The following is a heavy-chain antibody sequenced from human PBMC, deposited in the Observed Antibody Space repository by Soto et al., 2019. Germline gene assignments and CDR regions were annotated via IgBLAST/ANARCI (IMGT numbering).Heavy chain of an antibody. CDR3: ASRGSTVVTYYYYYGMDV. J-gene: IGHJ6*02. CDR1: GGTFSSYA. D-gene: IGHD4-17*01. CDR2: IIPIFGTA. V-gene: IGHV1-69*13. Sequence: SVKVSCKASGGTFSSYAISWVRQAPGQGLEWMGGIIPIFGTANYAQKFQGRVTITADESTSTAYMELSSLRSEDTAVYYCASRGSTVVTYYYYYGMDVWGQGTTVTVSS.